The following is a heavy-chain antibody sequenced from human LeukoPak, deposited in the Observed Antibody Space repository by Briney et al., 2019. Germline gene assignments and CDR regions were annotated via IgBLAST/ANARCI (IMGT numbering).Heavy chain of an antibody. D-gene: IGHD3-9*01. J-gene: IGHJ4*02. CDR3: AKDSPVNYDILTGYIDY. V-gene: IGHV3-30*02. Sequence: GGSLRLSCTASGITFSSYGTHWVRQAPGKGLEWVAFIRYDGSYKYYADSVKGRFTISRDNSKNTLYLQMNSLRADDTAVYYCAKDSPVNYDILTGYIDYWGQGTLVTVSS. CDR2: IRYDGSYK. CDR1: GITFSSYG.